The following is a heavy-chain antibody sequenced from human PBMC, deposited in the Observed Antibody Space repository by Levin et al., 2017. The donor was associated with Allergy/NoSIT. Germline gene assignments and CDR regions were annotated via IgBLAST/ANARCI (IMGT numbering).Heavy chain of an antibody. CDR3: ARHTASAGLSYYMDV. Sequence: SQTLSLTCTVSGGSINNHYWSWIRQPPGKGLEWIAYIYYSGTTNYNPSLKSRVTISVDTSKNQLSLKLSSVTAADTAVYYCARHTASAGLSYYMDVWGKGTTVTVSS. V-gene: IGHV4-59*08. D-gene: IGHD6-13*01. CDR1: GGSINNHY. CDR2: IYYSGTT. J-gene: IGHJ6*03.